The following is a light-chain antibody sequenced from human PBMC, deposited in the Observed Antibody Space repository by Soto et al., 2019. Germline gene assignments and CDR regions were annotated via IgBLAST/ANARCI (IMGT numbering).Light chain of an antibody. J-gene: IGLJ1*01. CDR2: EVS. CDR3: SSYTSSSSLV. Sequence: QSVLTQPASVSGSPGQSITISCTGTSSDVGGYNYVSWYQQHPGKAPKLMIYEVSNRPSGVSNRFSGSKSGNTASLTISGLQAEDDADYHCSSYTSSSSLVFGTGTKGTVL. V-gene: IGLV2-14*01. CDR1: SSDVGGYNY.